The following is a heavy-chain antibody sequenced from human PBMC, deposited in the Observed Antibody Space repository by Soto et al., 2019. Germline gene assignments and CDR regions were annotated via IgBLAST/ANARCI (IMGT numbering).Heavy chain of an antibody. D-gene: IGHD3-9*01. V-gene: IGHV3-23*01. CDR2: ISGSGGST. Sequence: GGSLRLSCAASGFTFSSYAMSWVRQAPGKGLEWVSAISGSGGSTYYADSVKGRFTISRDNSKNTLYLQMNSLRAEDTAVYYCAKGLVPFYRYDILTGFIYYYYGMDVWGQGTTVTVSS. CDR3: AKGLVPFYRYDILTGFIYYYYGMDV. J-gene: IGHJ6*02. CDR1: GFTFSSYA.